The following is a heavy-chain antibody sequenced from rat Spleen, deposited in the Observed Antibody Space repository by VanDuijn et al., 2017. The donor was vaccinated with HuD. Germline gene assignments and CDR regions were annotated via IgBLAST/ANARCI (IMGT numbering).Heavy chain of an antibody. CDR3: ARYPYSSYDYFDY. V-gene: IGHV5-29*01. Sequence: EVQLVESDGGLVQPGRSLKLSCAASGFTFSDYYMAWVRQAPTKGLEWVATISYDGSSTYYRDSVKGRFTISRDNAKSTLYLQMDSLRSEDTTTYYCARYPYSSYDYFDYWGQGVMVTVSS. J-gene: IGHJ2*01. CDR2: ISYDGSST. D-gene: IGHD1-8*01. CDR1: GFTFSDYY.